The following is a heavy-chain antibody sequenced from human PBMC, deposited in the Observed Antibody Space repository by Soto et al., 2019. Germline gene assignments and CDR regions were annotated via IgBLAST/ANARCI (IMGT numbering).Heavy chain of an antibody. D-gene: IGHD3-9*01. Sequence: SETLSLTCAVYGGSFSGYYWSWIRQPPGKGLEWIGEINHSGSTNYNSSLKSRVTISVDTSKNQFSLKLSSVTAADTALYYCARGPLRYFDWLLPYYFDYWGQGTLVTVSS. CDR3: ARGPLRYFDWLLPYYFDY. V-gene: IGHV4-34*01. CDR2: INHSGST. CDR1: GGSFSGYY. J-gene: IGHJ4*02.